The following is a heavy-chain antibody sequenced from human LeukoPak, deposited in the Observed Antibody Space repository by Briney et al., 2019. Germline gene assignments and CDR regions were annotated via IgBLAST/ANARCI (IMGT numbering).Heavy chain of an antibody. CDR3: ARDRWEVSWGLDY. CDR2: IRYDGSNK. J-gene: IGHJ4*02. V-gene: IGHV3-30*02. D-gene: IGHD1-26*01. Sequence: PGGFLRLSCAASGFTFSSYGMHWVRQAPGKGLEWVAFIRYDGSNKYYADSVKGRFTISRDNSKNTLYLQMNSLRAEDTAVYYCARDRWEVSWGLDYWGQGTLVTVSS. CDR1: GFTFSSYG.